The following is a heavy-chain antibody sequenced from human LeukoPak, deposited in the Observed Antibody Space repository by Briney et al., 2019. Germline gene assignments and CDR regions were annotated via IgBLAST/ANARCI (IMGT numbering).Heavy chain of an antibody. V-gene: IGHV4-30-2*01. D-gene: IGHD3-10*01. Sequence: SETLSLTCSVSGGSISSGGYSWSWIRQPPGKGLEWIGYIYHSGSTYYNPSLKSRVTISVDRSKNQFSLKLSSVTAADTAVYYCASLYYYGSESYAFDIWGQGTMVTVSS. CDR2: IYHSGST. CDR1: GGSISSGGYS. J-gene: IGHJ3*02. CDR3: ASLYYYGSESYAFDI.